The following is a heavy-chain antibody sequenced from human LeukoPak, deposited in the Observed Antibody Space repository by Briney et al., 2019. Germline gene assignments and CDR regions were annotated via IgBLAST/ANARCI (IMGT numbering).Heavy chain of an antibody. CDR2: ISGYNGNT. CDR1: GYAFTNYG. J-gene: IGHJ3*02. Sequence: ASVKVSCKASGYAFTNYGINWVRQAPGQGLEWMGWISGYNGNTDYAQKLQGRVTMTTDTSTSTAYMELRSLRSDDTAVYYCARGGLYRTGDAFDIWGQGTMVIVSS. V-gene: IGHV1-18*01. D-gene: IGHD3-16*02. CDR3: ARGGLYRTGDAFDI.